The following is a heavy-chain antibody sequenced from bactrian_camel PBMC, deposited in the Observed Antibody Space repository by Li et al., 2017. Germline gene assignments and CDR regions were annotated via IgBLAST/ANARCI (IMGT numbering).Heavy chain of an antibody. V-gene: IGHV3S25*01. J-gene: IGHJ4*01. CDR2: ISCDSGRT. D-gene: IGHD1*01. CDR3: VKPNPDARGGFDH. CDR1: GFTFSSYW. Sequence: QLVESGGGLVQPGGSLRLSCAASGFTFSSYWMYWVRQAPGEGLEWVSLISCDSGRTYYADSVKGRFTISRDNAKDTVYLLMNSLKPEDTAVYYCVKPNPDARGGFDHWGQGTQVTVS.